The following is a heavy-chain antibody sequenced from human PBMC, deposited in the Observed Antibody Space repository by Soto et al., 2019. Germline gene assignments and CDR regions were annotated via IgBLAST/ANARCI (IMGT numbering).Heavy chain of an antibody. V-gene: IGHV1-69*13. Sequence: SVKVSCKASGGTFSSYAISWVRQAPGQGLEWMGGIIPIFGTANYAQKFQGRVTITADESTSTAYMELSSLRSEDTAVYYCARGGNAVTNYWYFDLWGRGTLVTVSS. J-gene: IGHJ2*01. CDR3: ARGGNAVTNYWYFDL. CDR1: GGTFSSYA. CDR2: IIPIFGTA. D-gene: IGHD1-1*01.